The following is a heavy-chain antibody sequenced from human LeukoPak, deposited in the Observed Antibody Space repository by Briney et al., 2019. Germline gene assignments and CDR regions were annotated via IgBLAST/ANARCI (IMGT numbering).Heavy chain of an antibody. V-gene: IGHV1-69*06. J-gene: IGHJ2*01. D-gene: IGHD2-8*01. CDR2: IVPIFGTA. Sequence: GASVKVSCKASGYTFTTYDIAWVRQAPGQGLEWMGRIVPIFGTANYAQKFQGRVTITADKSTSTAYMELSSLRSEDTAVYYCARDPSMTWYFDLWGRGTLVTVSS. CDR1: GYTFTTYD. CDR3: ARDPSMTWYFDL.